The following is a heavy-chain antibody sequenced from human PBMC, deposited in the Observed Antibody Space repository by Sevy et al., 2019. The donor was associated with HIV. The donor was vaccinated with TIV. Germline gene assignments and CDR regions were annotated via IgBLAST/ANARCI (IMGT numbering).Heavy chain of an antibody. V-gene: IGHV1-46*01. J-gene: IGHJ4*02. CDR2: VDPSAGNT. CDR1: GDTFTNNY. CDR3: VRADPDQKFDS. Sequence: ASVNVSCKASGDTFTNNYIHWVRQAPGQGLEWMGMVDPSAGNTTYAQKFQGRVTMTRDTSTSILYMDLSSLRSEDTAVYYCVRADPDQKFDSWGPGTLVTVSS.